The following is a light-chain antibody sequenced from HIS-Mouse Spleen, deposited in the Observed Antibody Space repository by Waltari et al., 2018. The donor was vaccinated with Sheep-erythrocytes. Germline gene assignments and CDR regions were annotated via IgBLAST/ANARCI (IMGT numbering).Light chain of an antibody. CDR1: SSDVGGYTH. CDR3: CSYAGSYTLV. Sequence: QSALTQPRSVSGSPGQSVTISCTGTSSDVGGYTHVSWYQQHPGKAPKLMIYDVSKRPSGVPDRFSGSKSGNTASLTISGLQAEDEADYYCCSYAGSYTLVFGGGTKLTVL. J-gene: IGLJ2*01. CDR2: DVS. V-gene: IGLV2-11*01.